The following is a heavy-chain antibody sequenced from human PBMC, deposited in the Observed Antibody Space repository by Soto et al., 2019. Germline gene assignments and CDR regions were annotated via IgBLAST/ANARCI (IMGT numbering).Heavy chain of an antibody. CDR1: RVAFSKFI. J-gene: IGHJ6*02. D-gene: IGHD6-19*01. Sequence: QAQLEQSGGEVKKPGSSVKVSCKASRVAFSKFIVTWVRQAPGLGLEWVGGIIPIFGTANYAQKFQGRVMITADESTSTSYMEVNNLRSEDTAVYYCAKVRYSSPMGYYYGMDVWGQGSTVTVSS. CDR3: AKVRYSSPMGYYYGMDV. CDR2: IIPIFGTA. V-gene: IGHV1-69*01.